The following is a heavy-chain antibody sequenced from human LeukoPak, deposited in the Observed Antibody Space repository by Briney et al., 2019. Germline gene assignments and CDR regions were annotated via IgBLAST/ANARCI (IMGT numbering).Heavy chain of an antibody. CDR2: IYYSGST. CDR3: ARSPMVRGVISRWFDP. D-gene: IGHD3-10*01. J-gene: IGHJ5*02. CDR1: GGSISSSSYY. Sequence: SETLSLTCTVSGGSISSSSYYWGWIRQPPGKGLEWIGSIYYSGSTYYNPSLKSRVTISVDTSKNQFSLKLSSVTAADTAVYYCARSPMVRGVISRWFDPWGQGTLVTVSS. V-gene: IGHV4-39*01.